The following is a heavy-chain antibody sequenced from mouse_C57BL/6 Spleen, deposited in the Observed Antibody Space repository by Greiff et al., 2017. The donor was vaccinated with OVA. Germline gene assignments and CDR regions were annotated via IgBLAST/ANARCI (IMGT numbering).Heavy chain of an antibody. Sequence: VQLQQSGAELVMPGASVKLSCKASGYTFTSYWMHWVKQRPGQGLEWIGEIDPSDSYTNYNQKFKGKSTLTVDKSSSTAYMQLSSLTSEDSAVYYCARRENYGSSHWYFDVWGTGTTVTVSS. CDR2: IDPSDSYT. V-gene: IGHV1-69*01. D-gene: IGHD1-1*01. CDR3: ARRENYGSSHWYFDV. CDR1: GYTFTSYW. J-gene: IGHJ1*03.